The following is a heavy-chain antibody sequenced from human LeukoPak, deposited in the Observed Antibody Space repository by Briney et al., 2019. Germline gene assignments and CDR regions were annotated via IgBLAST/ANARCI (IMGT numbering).Heavy chain of an antibody. CDR3: ARAGSGWSFDY. J-gene: IGHJ4*02. V-gene: IGHV4-59*01. D-gene: IGHD6-19*01. CDR2: IYYSGST. CDR1: GDSISSYY. Sequence: PSETLSLTCTVSGDSISSYYWSWLPHPPGKGLEWIGYIYYSGSTNYNPSLKSRVTILVDTSKNQLSLKLSSVTAADTAVYFCARAGSGWSFDYWGQGTLVTVSS.